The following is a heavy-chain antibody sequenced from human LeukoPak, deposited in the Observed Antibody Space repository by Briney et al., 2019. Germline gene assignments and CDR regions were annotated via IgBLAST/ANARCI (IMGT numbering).Heavy chain of an antibody. CDR1: GGPFSGYY. CDR2: INHSGST. D-gene: IGHD3-3*01. CDR3: ARPGHYYDFWSGYPLGMDV. Sequence: PSETLSLTCAVYGGPFSGYYWSWIRQPPGKVLEWIGEINHSGSTNYNPSLKSRVTISVDTSKNQFSLKLSSVTAADTAVYYCARPGHYYDFWSGYPLGMDVWGKGTTVTVSS. V-gene: IGHV4-34*01. J-gene: IGHJ6*03.